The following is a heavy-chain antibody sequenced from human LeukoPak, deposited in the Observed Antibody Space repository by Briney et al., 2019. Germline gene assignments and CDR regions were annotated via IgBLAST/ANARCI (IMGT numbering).Heavy chain of an antibody. J-gene: IGHJ6*02. CDR1: GFTVSSNY. CDR2: MFKAGST. CDR3: ARDQEYYDILTGYYSYGMDV. D-gene: IGHD3-9*01. Sequence: PGGSLRLSCAASGFTVSSNYMSWVRQAPGKGLEWVSVMFKAGSTYYADSVKGRFTISRDNSKNTLYLQMNSLRAEDTAVYYCARDQEYYDILTGYYSYGMDVWGQGTTVTASS. V-gene: IGHV3-53*01.